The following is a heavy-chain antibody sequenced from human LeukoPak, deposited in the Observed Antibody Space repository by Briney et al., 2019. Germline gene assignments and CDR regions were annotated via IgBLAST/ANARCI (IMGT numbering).Heavy chain of an antibody. D-gene: IGHD4-23*01. Sequence: GGSLRLSCAASGLXVSSNYTNWVRQAPGKGLEWVSVIYSGGSTYYADSVKGRFTISRDNSKNTLYLQMSSLRAEDTAVYYCARVPRGHGGNSGAIDYWGQGTLVTVSS. CDR1: GLXVSSNY. V-gene: IGHV3-66*01. J-gene: IGHJ4*02. CDR2: IYSGGST. CDR3: ARVPRGHGGNSGAIDY.